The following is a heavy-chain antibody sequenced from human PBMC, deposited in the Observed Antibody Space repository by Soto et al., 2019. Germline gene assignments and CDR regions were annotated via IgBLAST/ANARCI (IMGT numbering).Heavy chain of an antibody. V-gene: IGHV4-4*07. CDR1: GGSISSYY. J-gene: IGHJ4*02. CDR3: ARDSSSSGSYYFDY. D-gene: IGHD6-19*01. CDR2: IYTSGST. Sequence: QVQLQESGPGLVKPSETLSLTCTVSGGSISSYYWSWIRQPAGKGLEWIGRIYTSGSTNYNPSLKSRVTMSVDTSKNQFSLKLSSVTAADTTVYYCARDSSSSGSYYFDYWGQGTLVTVSS.